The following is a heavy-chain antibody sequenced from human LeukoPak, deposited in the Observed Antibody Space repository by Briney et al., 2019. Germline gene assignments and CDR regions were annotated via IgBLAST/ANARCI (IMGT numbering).Heavy chain of an antibody. CDR2: IYYTGNT. V-gene: IGHV4-39*01. D-gene: IGHD3/OR15-3a*01. J-gene: IGHJ4*02. CDR3: ARQTGSGLFILP. CDR1: GVSISSSYSY. Sequence: SETLSLTCTVSGVSISSSYSYWGWIRQPPGMGLEWIGSIYYTGNTYYNPSLKSQVSISIGTSKNQFSLKLTSVTAADTAVYYCARQTGSGLFILPGGQGTLVTVSS.